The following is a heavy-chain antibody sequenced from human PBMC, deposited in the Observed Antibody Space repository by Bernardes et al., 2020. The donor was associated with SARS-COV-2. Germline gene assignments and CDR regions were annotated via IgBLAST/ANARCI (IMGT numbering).Heavy chain of an antibody. CDR1: GFTFSSYG. V-gene: IGHV3-23*01. CDR3: VKGSAAARPYYFDY. J-gene: IGHJ4*02. Sequence: GSLRLSCAASGFTFSSYGMHWVRQAPGKGLEWVSAITGRSDSTYYADSVKGRFTISRDNSKNTLYLQMNSLRADDTAVYYCVKGSAAARPYYFDYWGQGTLVTVSS. CDR2: ITGRSDST. D-gene: IGHD6-13*01.